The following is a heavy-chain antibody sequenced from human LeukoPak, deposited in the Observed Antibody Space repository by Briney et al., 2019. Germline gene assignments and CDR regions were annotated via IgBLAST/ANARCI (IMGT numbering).Heavy chain of an antibody. D-gene: IGHD2-2*01. V-gene: IGHV1-8*01. CDR2: MNPNSGNT. CDR3: ARVTGGCSSTSCYGFHDY. Sequence: ASVTVSCKASGYTFSSYDINWLRQAPGQGLEWMGWMNPNSGNTGYVQKFQGRVTMTRDTSISTAYMELSRLRSDDTAVYYCARVTGGCSSTSCYGFHDYWGQGTLVTVSS. CDR1: GYTFSSYD. J-gene: IGHJ4*02.